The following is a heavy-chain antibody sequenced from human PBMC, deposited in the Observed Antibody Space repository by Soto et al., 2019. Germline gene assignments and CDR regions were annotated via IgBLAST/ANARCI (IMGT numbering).Heavy chain of an antibody. CDR1: GFTFSSYA. Sequence: QVQLVESGGGVVQPGRSLRLSCAASGFTFSSYAMHWVRQAPGKGLEWVAVISYDGSNKYYADSVKGRFTISRDNSKNTFYRQRNSVRAEDTALYYCAREGKWEPAGYYYYYNGLAVWGKGTTVTVSS. D-gene: IGHD1-26*01. CDR2: ISYDGSNK. V-gene: IGHV3-30-3*01. CDR3: AREGKWEPAGYYYYYNGLAV. J-gene: IGHJ6*04.